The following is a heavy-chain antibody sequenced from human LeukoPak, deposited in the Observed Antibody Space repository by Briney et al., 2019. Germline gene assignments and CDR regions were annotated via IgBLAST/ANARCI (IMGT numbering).Heavy chain of an antibody. CDR2: IRYDGSNK. Sequence: GGSLRLSCAASGLTFSSYGMHWVRQAPGKGLEWVAYIRYDGSNKYYADSVKGRFTISRDNSKNTLYLQMNSLRAEDTAVYYCAREYGFGSGSYYPWGQGTLVIVSS. J-gene: IGHJ5*02. D-gene: IGHD3-10*01. CDR1: GLTFSSYG. V-gene: IGHV3-30*02. CDR3: AREYGFGSGSYYP.